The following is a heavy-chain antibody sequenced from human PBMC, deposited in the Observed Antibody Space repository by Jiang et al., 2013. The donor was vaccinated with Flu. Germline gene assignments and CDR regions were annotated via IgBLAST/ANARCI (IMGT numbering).Heavy chain of an antibody. V-gene: IGHV3-30*10. CDR3: ARVGRASVVTMYHFDN. D-gene: IGHD3-10*02. Sequence: VQLVESGGGVVQPGTSLSLSCAASGFTLSTYAMHWVRRAPGKGLEWVGVISYDGVTKLYTDSVKGRFTVSRDISKSTLYLQMNGLRHDDTAVYYCARVGRASVVTMYHFDNWGQGTLVTVSS. CDR1: GFTLSTYA. CDR2: ISYDGVTK. J-gene: IGHJ4*02.